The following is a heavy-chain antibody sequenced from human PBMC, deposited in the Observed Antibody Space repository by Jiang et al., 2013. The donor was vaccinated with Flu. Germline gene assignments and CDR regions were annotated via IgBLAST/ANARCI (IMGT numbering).Heavy chain of an antibody. V-gene: IGHV3-23*01. Sequence: GFTFSSYAMSWVRQAPGKGLEWVSAISGSGGSTYYADSVKGRFTISRDNSKNTLYLQMNSLRAEDTAVYYCAKDQSGYYYYGMDVWGQGTTVTVSS. CDR2: ISGSGGST. D-gene: IGHD6-25*01. J-gene: IGHJ6*02. CDR1: GFTFSSYA. CDR3: AKDQSGYYYYGMDV.